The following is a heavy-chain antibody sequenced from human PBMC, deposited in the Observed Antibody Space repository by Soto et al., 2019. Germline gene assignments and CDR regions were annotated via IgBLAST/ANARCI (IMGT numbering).Heavy chain of an antibody. CDR2: ISSSSSYT. CDR3: ASVSYYDILTGPGTPTFDP. V-gene: IGHV3-11*06. D-gene: IGHD3-9*01. CDR1: GFTFSDYY. Sequence: GGSLRLSCAASGFTFSDYYMSWIRQAPGKGLEWVSYISSSSSYTNYADSVKGRFTISRDNAKNSLYLQMNSLRAEDTAVYYCASVSYYDILTGPGTPTFDPWGQGTLVTVSS. J-gene: IGHJ5*02.